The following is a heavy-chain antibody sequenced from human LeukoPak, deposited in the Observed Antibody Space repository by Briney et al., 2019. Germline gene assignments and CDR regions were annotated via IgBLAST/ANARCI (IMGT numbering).Heavy chain of an antibody. CDR3: AEDRFLEWLSPSGYFDY. CDR1: GFTFSSYG. CDR2: ISYDGSNK. D-gene: IGHD3-3*01. V-gene: IGHV3-30*18. Sequence: GGSLRLSCAASGFTFSSYGMHWVRQAPGKGLEWVAVISYDGSNKYYADSVKGRFTISRDNSKNTLYLQMNSLRAEDTAVYYCAEDRFLEWLSPSGYFDYWGQGTLVTVSS. J-gene: IGHJ4*02.